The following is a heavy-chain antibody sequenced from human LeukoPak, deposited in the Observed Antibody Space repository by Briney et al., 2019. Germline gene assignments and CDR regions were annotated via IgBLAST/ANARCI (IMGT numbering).Heavy chain of an antibody. CDR1: GGTFSSYA. D-gene: IGHD3-22*01. V-gene: IGHV1-69*13. Sequence: SVNVSLKASGGTFSSYAISWVRQAPGQGLEWMGGIIPIFGTANYAQKFQGRVTITADESTSTAYMELSSLRSEDTAVYYCATSGINYYDSSGYYLFDYWGQGTLVTVSS. CDR3: ATSGINYYDSSGYYLFDY. CDR2: IIPIFGTA. J-gene: IGHJ4*02.